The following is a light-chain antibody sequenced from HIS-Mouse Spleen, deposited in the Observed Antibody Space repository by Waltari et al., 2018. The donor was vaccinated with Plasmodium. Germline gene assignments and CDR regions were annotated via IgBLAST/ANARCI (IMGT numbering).Light chain of an antibody. CDR3: CSDAGSYTWV. V-gene: IGLV2-11*01. CDR1: SSDVGGYNY. J-gene: IGLJ3*02. CDR2: DVS. Sequence: QSALTQPRSVSGSPGQSVTISCTGTSSDVGGYNYVSWYQQHPGKAPKLMIYDVSKRPSGVPDRFSVSKSGNTASLTISGLQAEDEADYYCCSDAGSYTWVFGGGTKLTVL.